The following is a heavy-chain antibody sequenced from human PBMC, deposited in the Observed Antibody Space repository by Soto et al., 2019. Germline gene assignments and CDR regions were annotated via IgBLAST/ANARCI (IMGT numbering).Heavy chain of an antibody. CDR1: GFTFSSYA. CDR3: AKDSDSSSWSSDY. D-gene: IGHD6-13*01. CDR2: ISGSGGST. V-gene: IGHV3-23*01. J-gene: IGHJ4*02. Sequence: EVQLLESGGGLVQPGGSLRLSCAASGFTFSSYAMSWVRQAPGKGLEWVLAISGSGGSTYYADSVKGRFTISRDNSKNTLYLQMNSLRAEDTAVYYCAKDSDSSSWSSDYWGQGTLVTVSS.